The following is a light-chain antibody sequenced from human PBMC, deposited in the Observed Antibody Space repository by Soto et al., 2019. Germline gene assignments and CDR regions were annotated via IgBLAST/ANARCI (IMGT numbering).Light chain of an antibody. CDR2: GNS. J-gene: IGLJ2*01. V-gene: IGLV1-40*01. Sequence: QSVLTQPPSVSGAPGQRVTISCTGSSSNIGAGYDVHWYQQLPGTAPKLLIYGNSNRPSGVPDRFSGSKSGTSASLAITGLQAEDEADYYCQSYDSSLSVVVFGGGTNPTVL. CDR3: QSYDSSLSVVV. CDR1: SSNIGAGYD.